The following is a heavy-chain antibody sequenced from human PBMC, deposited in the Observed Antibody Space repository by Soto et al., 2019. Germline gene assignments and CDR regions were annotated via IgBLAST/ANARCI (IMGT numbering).Heavy chain of an antibody. D-gene: IGHD3-3*01. CDR1: GGSISSGDYY. Sequence: SETLSLTCTVSGGSISSGDYYWSWIRQPPGKGLEWIEYIYYSGSTYYNPSLKSRVTISVDTSKNQFSLKLSSVTAADTAVYYCARVVRFLEWLSKFDPWGQGTLVTVSS. V-gene: IGHV4-30-4*01. CDR2: IYYSGST. J-gene: IGHJ5*02. CDR3: ARVVRFLEWLSKFDP.